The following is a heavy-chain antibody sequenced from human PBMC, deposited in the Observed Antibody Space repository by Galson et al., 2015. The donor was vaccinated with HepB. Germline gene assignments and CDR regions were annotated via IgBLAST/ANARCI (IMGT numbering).Heavy chain of an antibody. CDR3: ASHLKYYYGSGSHPGYYYGMDV. D-gene: IGHD3-10*01. CDR1: GFTFRSDS. V-gene: IGHV3-7*03. CDR2: IKQDGSEK. Sequence: SGFTFRSDSMSWVRQAPGKGLEWVANIKQDGSEKYYVDSVKGRFTISRDNAKNSLYLQMNSLRAEDTAVYYCASHLKYYYGSGSHPGYYYGMDVWGQGTTVTVSS. J-gene: IGHJ6*02.